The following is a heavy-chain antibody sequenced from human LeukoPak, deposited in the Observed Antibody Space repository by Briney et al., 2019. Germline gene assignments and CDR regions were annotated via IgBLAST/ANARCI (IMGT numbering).Heavy chain of an antibody. J-gene: IGHJ6*02. CDR3: ARAGRGYSSIYGMDV. V-gene: IGHV4-34*01. Sequence: PSETLSLTCAVYGGSFSGYYWSWIRQPPGKGLEWIGEINHSGSTNYNPSLKSRVTISVDTSKNQFSLKLSSVTAADTAVYYCARAGRGYSSIYGMDVWGQGTTVTVSS. D-gene: IGHD5-18*01. CDR1: GGSFSGYY. CDR2: INHSGST.